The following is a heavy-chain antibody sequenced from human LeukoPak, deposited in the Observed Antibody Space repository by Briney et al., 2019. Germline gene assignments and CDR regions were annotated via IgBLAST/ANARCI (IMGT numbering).Heavy chain of an antibody. J-gene: IGHJ5*02. CDR1: GFTFSDYH. CDR3: ARGGGGSYHGWFDP. CDR2: ISSSSSYT. V-gene: IGHV3-11*06. D-gene: IGHD1-26*01. Sequence: PGGSLRLSCAASGFTFSDYHMSWIRQAPGKGLEWVSYISSSSSYTNYADSVKGRFTISRDNAKNSLYLQMNSLRAEDTAVYYCARGGGGSYHGWFDPWGQGTLVTVSS.